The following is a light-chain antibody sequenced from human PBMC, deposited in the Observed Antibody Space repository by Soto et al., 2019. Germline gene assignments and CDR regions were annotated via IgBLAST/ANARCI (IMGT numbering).Light chain of an antibody. J-gene: IGKJ5*01. V-gene: IGKV1-39*01. Sequence: DIQVTQSPSSLSASVGDSVTVTFRTSQTTNNYLNWYQQKPGKAPKPLVYSASNLQSGVPSRFSGSGSGTDFTLTISSLQPEDFATYYCQQSYSTPTFGQGTRLEIK. CDR2: SAS. CDR3: QQSYSTPT. CDR1: QTTNNY.